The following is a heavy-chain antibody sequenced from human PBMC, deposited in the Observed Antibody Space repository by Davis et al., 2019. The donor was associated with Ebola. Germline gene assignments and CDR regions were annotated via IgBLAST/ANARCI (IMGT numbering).Heavy chain of an antibody. V-gene: IGHV3-74*03. CDR3: AWSRDQNHPDAFDI. J-gene: IGHJ3*02. CDR1: GFIFTGYW. D-gene: IGHD1-14*01. Sequence: GESLKISCAASGFIFTGYWMHWVRQAPGKGLVWVSRINSDESITTYADSVKGRFTISRDNAKNTLYLQMNSLRAEDTAVYYCAWSRDQNHPDAFDIWGQGTMVTVSS. CDR2: INSDESIT.